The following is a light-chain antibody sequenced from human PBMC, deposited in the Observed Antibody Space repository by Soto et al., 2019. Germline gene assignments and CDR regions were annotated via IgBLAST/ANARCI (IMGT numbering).Light chain of an antibody. J-gene: IGLJ3*02. Sequence: QSALTQPASVSGSPGQSITISCTGASSDIGGCNYVSWYQQHPGKAPKLMIYDVNNRPSGVSNRFSGSKSGNTASLTISGLQAEDEADYYCSSYTSTNTRWVFGGGTKLTVL. CDR1: SSDIGGCNY. CDR2: DVN. V-gene: IGLV2-14*01. CDR3: SSYTSTNTRWV.